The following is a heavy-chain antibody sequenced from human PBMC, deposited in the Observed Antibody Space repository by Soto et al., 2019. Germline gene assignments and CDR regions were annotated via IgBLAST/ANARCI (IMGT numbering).Heavy chain of an antibody. CDR3: TSFLRYFDWSADY. CDR2: IERKANNYAT. Sequence: HPGGSLRLSCAASGFTFSDSAIHWVRQASGKGLEWVGRIERKANNYATLFAASVEGRFTISRDDSKNTAYLQMNSLKTEDAAVYFCTSFLRYFDWSADYWGQGTLVTVSS. D-gene: IGHD3-9*01. V-gene: IGHV3-73*01. J-gene: IGHJ4*02. CDR1: GFTFSDSA.